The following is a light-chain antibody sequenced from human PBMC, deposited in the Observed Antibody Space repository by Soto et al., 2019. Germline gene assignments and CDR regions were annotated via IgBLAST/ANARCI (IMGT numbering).Light chain of an antibody. Sequence: DIQMTQSPSSLSASVGDRVTITCRASQGIRNELGWYQHKPGKAPRRLIYAASTLQSGVPSRFRGSGSGTEFTLTIFSLQAEDFATYNFLQHNSYPRTFGQGTKVDIK. CDR3: LQHNSYPRT. CDR1: QGIRNE. V-gene: IGKV1-17*01. J-gene: IGKJ1*01. CDR2: AAS.